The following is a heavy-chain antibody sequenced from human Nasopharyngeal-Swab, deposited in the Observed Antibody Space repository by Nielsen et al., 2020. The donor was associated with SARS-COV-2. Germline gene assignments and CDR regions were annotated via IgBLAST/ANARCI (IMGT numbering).Heavy chain of an antibody. CDR1: GFTFGDYA. D-gene: IGHD5-18*01. Sequence: GESLKISCTASGFTFGDYAMSWVRQAPGKGLEWVGFIRSKAYGGTTEYAASVKGGFTISRDDSKSIAYLQMNSLKTEDTAVYYCSRGGTWIQLPFDYWGQGTLVTVSS. V-gene: IGHV3-49*04. CDR2: IRSKAYGGTT. CDR3: SRGGTWIQLPFDY. J-gene: IGHJ4*02.